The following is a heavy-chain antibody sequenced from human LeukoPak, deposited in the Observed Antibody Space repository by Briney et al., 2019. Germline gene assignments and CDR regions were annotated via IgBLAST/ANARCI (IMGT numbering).Heavy chain of an antibody. J-gene: IGHJ3*02. CDR2: FDPEDGET. V-gene: IGHV1-24*01. CDR1: GYTLTELS. Sequence: ASVKVSCKVSGYTLTELSMHWVRQAPGKGLEWMGGFDPEDGETIYAQKFQGRVTMTEDTSTDTAYMELSSLRSEDTAVYYCASRREYCSTTSCSATFDIWGQGTMVTVSS. CDR3: ASRREYCSTTSCSATFDI. D-gene: IGHD2-2*01.